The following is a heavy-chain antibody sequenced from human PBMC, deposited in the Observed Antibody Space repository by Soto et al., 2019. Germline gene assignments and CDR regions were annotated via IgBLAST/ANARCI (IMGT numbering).Heavy chain of an antibody. CDR2: ISGYNGNT. CDR3: ARGFIGGSYYDY. D-gene: IGHD1-26*01. Sequence: GASVKVSCKASGYTFTSYAMHWVRQAPGQRLEWMGWISGYNGNTKYTQRLQGRVTMTTDTSTSTAYMEMRSLTSDDTAVYFCARGFIGGSYYDYWGQGTLVTVSS. J-gene: IGHJ4*02. V-gene: IGHV1-18*01. CDR1: GYTFTSYA.